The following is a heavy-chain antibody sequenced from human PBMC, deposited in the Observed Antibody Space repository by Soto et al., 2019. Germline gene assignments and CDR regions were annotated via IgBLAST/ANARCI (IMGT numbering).Heavy chain of an antibody. D-gene: IGHD1-7*01. CDR2: IIPIFGTA. CDR1: GGTFSSYA. V-gene: IGHV1-69*13. J-gene: IGHJ6*02. Sequence: SVKVSCKASGGTFSSYAISWVRQAPGQGLEWMGGIIPIFGTANYAQKFQGRVTITADESTSTAYMELSSLRSEDTAVYYCARDRIPTYNWNYEVAPGVWGQGHKVTVSS. CDR3: ARDRIPTYNWNYEVAPGV.